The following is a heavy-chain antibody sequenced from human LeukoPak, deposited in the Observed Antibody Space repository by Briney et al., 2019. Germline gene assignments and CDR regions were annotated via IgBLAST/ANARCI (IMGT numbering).Heavy chain of an antibody. CDR2: ISYDGSNK. D-gene: IGHD6-6*01. CDR3: ARCVSSQRATDASDI. J-gene: IGHJ3*02. Sequence: PGGSLRLSCAASGFTFSSYAMHWVRQAPGKGLEWVAVISYDGSNKYYADSVKGRFTISRDNSKNTLYLQMNSLRAEDTAVYYCARCVSSQRATDASDIWGQGTMVTVSS. V-gene: IGHV3-30-3*01. CDR1: GFTFSSYA.